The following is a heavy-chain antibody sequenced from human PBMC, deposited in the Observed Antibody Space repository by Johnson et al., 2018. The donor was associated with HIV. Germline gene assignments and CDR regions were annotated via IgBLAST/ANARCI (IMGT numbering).Heavy chain of an antibody. CDR1: GFTFDDYA. CDR3: ARDLVGSPRAFDI. CDR2: MSWNGGSA. Sequence: VQLVESGGGVVRPGGSLRLSCVGSGFTFDDYALSWVRQLPGKGLGWVSGMSWNGGSAAYADSVKGRFTISRDNATDALYLQMLRLRVEDTASYYCARDLVGSPRAFDIWGQGTMVTVSS. D-gene: IGHD2-8*02. V-gene: IGHV3-20*04. J-gene: IGHJ3*02.